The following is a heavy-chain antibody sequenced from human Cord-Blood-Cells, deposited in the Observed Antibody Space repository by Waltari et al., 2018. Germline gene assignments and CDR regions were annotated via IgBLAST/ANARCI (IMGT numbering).Heavy chain of an antibody. CDR2: FDPEDGET. J-gene: IGHJ4*02. CDR3: ATDRERYSYGYPYYFDY. CDR1: GYTRTELS. V-gene: IGHV1-24*01. Sequence: QVQLVQAGAEVKKPGAVVKVSCKVSGYTRTELSMHWVRQAPGKGLEWMGGFDPEDGETIYAQKFQGRVTMTEDTSTDTAYMELSSLRSEDTAVYYCATDRERYSYGYPYYFDYWRQGTLVTVSS. D-gene: IGHD5-18*01.